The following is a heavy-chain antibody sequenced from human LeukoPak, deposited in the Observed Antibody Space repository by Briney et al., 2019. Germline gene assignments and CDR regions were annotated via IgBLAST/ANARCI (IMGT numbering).Heavy chain of an antibody. CDR3: ARDLITMVRGVLYYYGMDV. V-gene: IGHV1-69*05. CDR1: GGTFSSYA. D-gene: IGHD3-10*01. J-gene: IGHJ6*02. CDR2: IIPMFGTP. Sequence: SVKVSCKASGGTFSSYAINWVRQAPGQGLEWMGGIIPMFGTPNYAQKFQGRVTISTDESTSTAYMELSSLRSEDTAVYYCARDLITMVRGVLYYYGMDVWGQGTTVTVSS.